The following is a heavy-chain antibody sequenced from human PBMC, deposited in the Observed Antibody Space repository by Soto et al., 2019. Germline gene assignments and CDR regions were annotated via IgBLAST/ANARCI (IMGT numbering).Heavy chain of an antibody. Sequence: GASVKVSCKASGYTFTSYGISWVRQAPGQGLEWMGWISAYNGNTNYAQKLQGRVTMTTDTSTSTAYMELRSLRSDDTAVYYCAREAANHDFWSGYPPAPNYYYYGMDVWGQGTTVTVSS. CDR1: GYTFTSYG. CDR3: AREAANHDFWSGYPPAPNYYYYGMDV. V-gene: IGHV1-18*01. CDR2: ISAYNGNT. D-gene: IGHD3-3*01. J-gene: IGHJ6*02.